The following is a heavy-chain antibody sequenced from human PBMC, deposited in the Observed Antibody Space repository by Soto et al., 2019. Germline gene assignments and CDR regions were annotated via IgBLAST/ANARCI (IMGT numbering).Heavy chain of an antibody. D-gene: IGHD6-19*01. V-gene: IGHV3-33*01. CDR1: GFTFSSYG. CDR3: ARDDGSGWGGYYYYCGMHV. Sequence: QVQLVESGGGVVQPGRSLRLSCAASGFTFSSYGMHWVRQAPGKGLEWVAVIWYDGSNKYYADSVKGRFTISRDNSEYTLYLQMTSLRAEYTDVYYCARDDGSGWGGYYYYCGMHVWCQGTTVTVSS. CDR2: IWYDGSNK. J-gene: IGHJ6*02.